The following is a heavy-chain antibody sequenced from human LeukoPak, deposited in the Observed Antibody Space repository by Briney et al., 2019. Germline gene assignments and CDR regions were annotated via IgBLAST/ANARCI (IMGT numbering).Heavy chain of an antibody. CDR3: ARHGLTTENYYDSSGYYY. Sequence: PSETLSLTCTVSGGSISSSSYYWGWIRQPPGKGLEWIGSIYYSGSTYYNPSLKSRVTISVDTSKNQFSLKLSSATAADTAVYYCARHGLTTENYYDSSGYYYWGQGTLVTVSS. CDR1: GGSISSSSYY. V-gene: IGHV4-39*01. J-gene: IGHJ4*02. D-gene: IGHD3-22*01. CDR2: IYYSGST.